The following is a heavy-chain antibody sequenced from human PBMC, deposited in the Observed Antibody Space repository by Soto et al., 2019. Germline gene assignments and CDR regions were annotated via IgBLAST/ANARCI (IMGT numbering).Heavy chain of an antibody. CDR3: AKGQRWELPLDY. Sequence: PGGSLRLSCAASGFTFSSNAMSWVRQAPGKGLEWVSAISIGGGSTYYADSVKGRFTISRDNSKNTLYLQMNSLRAEDTAVYSCAKGQRWELPLDYWGQGTLVTVSS. CDR2: ISIGGGST. J-gene: IGHJ4*02. D-gene: IGHD1-26*01. V-gene: IGHV3-23*01. CDR1: GFTFSSNA.